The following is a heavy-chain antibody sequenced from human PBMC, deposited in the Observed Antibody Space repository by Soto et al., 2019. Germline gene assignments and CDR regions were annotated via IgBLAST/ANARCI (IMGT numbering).Heavy chain of an antibody. Sequence: QVQLVQSGAEVRKPGSSVKVSCKASGGTFSRLAISWVRQAPGQGLEWMGGIIPIFGTPNHVQKFQGRLTITADEATSTVHMELSSLRSEDTAIYYCARGWGEDSSDYFYAYWGQGTLVIVSS. CDR2: IIPIFGTP. V-gene: IGHV1-69*01. J-gene: IGHJ4*02. CDR1: GGTFSRLA. CDR3: ARGWGEDSSDYFYAY. D-gene: IGHD3-22*01.